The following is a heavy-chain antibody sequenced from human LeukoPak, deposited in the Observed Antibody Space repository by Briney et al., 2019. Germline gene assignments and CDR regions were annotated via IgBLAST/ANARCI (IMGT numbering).Heavy chain of an antibody. D-gene: IGHD4-17*01. Sequence: GGSLRLSCAASGLDFRTYGMHWVRQAPGKGLEWVAVISYDGSSKYYADSVKGRFTISRDSPENTLYLQMNSLRAEDTAVYHCATEEYYYGVAVWGQGTTVTVSS. CDR2: ISYDGSSK. CDR1: GLDFRTYG. J-gene: IGHJ6*02. V-gene: IGHV3-30*03. CDR3: ATEEYYYGVAV.